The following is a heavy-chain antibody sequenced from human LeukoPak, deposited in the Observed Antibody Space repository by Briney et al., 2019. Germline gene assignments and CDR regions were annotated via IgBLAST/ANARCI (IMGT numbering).Heavy chain of an antibody. CDR1: GYTFTGYY. CDR3: ARASWELLLGFDY. D-gene: IGHD1-26*01. J-gene: IGHJ4*02. CDR2: INPNSGGT. V-gene: IGHV1-2*02. Sequence: GASVKVSCKASGYTFTGYYMHWVRQAPGQGLEWMVWINPNSGGTNYAQKFQGRVTMTRDTSISTAYMELSRLRSDDTAVYYCARASWELLLGFDYWGQGTLVTVSS.